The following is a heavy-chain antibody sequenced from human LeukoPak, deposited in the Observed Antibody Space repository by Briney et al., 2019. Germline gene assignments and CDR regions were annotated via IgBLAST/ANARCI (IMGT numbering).Heavy chain of an antibody. CDR3: VKSVASEAY. CDR2: LYSGGST. D-gene: IGHD5-12*01. J-gene: IGHJ4*02. V-gene: IGHV3-53*01. Sequence: GGSLRLSCAASGFTVSSHFMSWVRQAPGKGLEWVSVLYSGGSTYYADSVKGRFTISRDKAKNTLYLQMNSLRAEDTAVYYCVKSVASEAYWGQGTLVTVSS. CDR1: GFTVSSHF.